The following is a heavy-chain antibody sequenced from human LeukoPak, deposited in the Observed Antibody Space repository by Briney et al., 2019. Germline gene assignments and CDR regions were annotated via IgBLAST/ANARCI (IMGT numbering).Heavy chain of an antibody. CDR2: ISQDGSET. D-gene: IGHD7-27*01. CDR3: VRDLGHSRHYFEY. J-gene: IGHJ4*02. V-gene: IGHV3-7*01. Sequence: GGSLRLTCAASGFTFNSFFLNWVRLTPGRELEWVACISQDGSETFYMDSVRGRFTISRDNTKNSLYLQMNSLRAEDTAVYFCVRDLGHSRHYFEYWGQGALVTVSS. CDR1: GFTFNSFF.